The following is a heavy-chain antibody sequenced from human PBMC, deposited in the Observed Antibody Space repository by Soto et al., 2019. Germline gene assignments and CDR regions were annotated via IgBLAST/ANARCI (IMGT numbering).Heavy chain of an antibody. J-gene: IGHJ4*02. CDR3: AREYSSSRYLDY. V-gene: IGHV3-74*01. CDR2: INSDGSST. Sequence: GGSLRLSCAASGFTFSSYWMHWVRQAPGKGLVWVSRINSDGSSTSYADSVKGRFTISRDNAKNTLYMQMNSLRAEDTAVYYCAREYSSSRYLDYWCQGTLVTGSS. CDR1: GFTFSSYW. D-gene: IGHD6-6*01.